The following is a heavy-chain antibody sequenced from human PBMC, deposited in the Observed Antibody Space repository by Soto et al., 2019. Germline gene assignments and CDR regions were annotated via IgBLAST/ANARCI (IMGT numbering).Heavy chain of an antibody. V-gene: IGHV3-30-3*01. CDR1: GFTFYNYA. CDR3: ARGHTANAAMVTGQFDY. CDR2: ISYDGSIK. J-gene: IGHJ4*02. Sequence: QVQLVESGGGVVQPGTSLRLSCAASGFTFYNYALRWVRRAPGKGLEWVAVISYDGSIKYYADSVKGRFTISRDNSKNTLYLQLNSPRTEDMGVYHCARGHTANAAMVTGQFDYWGQGTLVTVSS. D-gene: IGHD5-18*01.